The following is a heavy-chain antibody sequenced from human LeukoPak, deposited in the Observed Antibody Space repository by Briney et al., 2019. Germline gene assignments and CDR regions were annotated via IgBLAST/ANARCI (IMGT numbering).Heavy chain of an antibody. CDR1: GDSISSYY. CDR2: IYYSGST. D-gene: IGHD6-13*01. J-gene: IGHJ6*03. V-gene: IGHV4-59*01. Sequence: SETLSLTCTVSGDSISSYYWSWIRQPPGKGLEWIGYIYYSGSTNYNPSLKSRVTISVDTSKNQFSLKLSSVTAADTAVYYCAGERIAAAGHYYYHYYMDVWGKGTTVTISS. CDR3: AGERIAAAGHYYYHYYMDV.